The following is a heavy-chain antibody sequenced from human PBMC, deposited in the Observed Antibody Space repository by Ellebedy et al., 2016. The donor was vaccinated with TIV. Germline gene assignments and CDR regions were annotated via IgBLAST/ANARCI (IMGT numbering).Heavy chain of an antibody. CDR2: IDPSDSYT. D-gene: IGHD3-10*01. V-gene: IGHV5-10-1*04. Sequence: GESLKISXKGSGYSFTSYWISWVRQMPGKGLEWMGRIDPSDSYTNYSPSFQGQVTISADTSISTAYLQWSSLKASDTAMYYCARSVRGVPLDYWGQGTLVTVSS. J-gene: IGHJ4*02. CDR3: ARSVRGVPLDY. CDR1: GYSFTSYW.